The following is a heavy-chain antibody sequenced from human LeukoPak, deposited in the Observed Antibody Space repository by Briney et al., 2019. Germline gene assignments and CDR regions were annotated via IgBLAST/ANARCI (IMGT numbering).Heavy chain of an antibody. V-gene: IGHV3-33*01. CDR3: VRYLSGWYYFDW. D-gene: IGHD6-19*01. Sequence: PGGSLRLSCAASGFTFSSYGMHWVRQAPGKGLEWVAVIWYDGSNKYYADSVRGRFTISRDNSKNTLYLQINSLTAEDTAIYYCVRYLSGWYYFDWWGQGTLVTVSS. J-gene: IGHJ4*02. CDR1: GFTFSSYG. CDR2: IWYDGSNK.